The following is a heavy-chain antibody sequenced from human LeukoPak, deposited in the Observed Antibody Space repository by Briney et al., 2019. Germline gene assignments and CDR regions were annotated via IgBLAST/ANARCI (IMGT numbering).Heavy chain of an antibody. CDR2: IYYSGST. D-gene: IGHD5-12*01. Sequence: SETLSLTCTVSGGSISSGGYYWSWIRQHPGKGLEWIGSIYYSGSTYYNPSLKSRVTISVDTSKNQFSLKLSSVTAADTAVYYCARLGPRWLQWNSDYWGQGTLVTVSS. J-gene: IGHJ4*02. CDR1: GGSISSGGYY. V-gene: IGHV4-39*01. CDR3: ARLGPRWLQWNSDY.